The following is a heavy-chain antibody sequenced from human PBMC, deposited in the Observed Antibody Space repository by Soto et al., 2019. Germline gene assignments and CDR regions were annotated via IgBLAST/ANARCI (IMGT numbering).Heavy chain of an antibody. Sequence: ASVKVSCKASGYTFTSYHLHWVRQAPGQGLEWMGMINPGGGSTSYAQKFQGRVTMTWETSTSTVYMDVRSLRSEDTALYFCARFLPSTTIYGMDVWGQGATFAVSS. J-gene: IGHJ6*02. D-gene: IGHD3-10*01. CDR1: GYTFTSYH. CDR3: ARFLPSTTIYGMDV. CDR2: INPGGGST. V-gene: IGHV1-46*01.